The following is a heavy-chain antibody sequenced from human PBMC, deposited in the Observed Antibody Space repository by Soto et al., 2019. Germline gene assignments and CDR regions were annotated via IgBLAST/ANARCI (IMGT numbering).Heavy chain of an antibody. V-gene: IGHV1-8*01. CDR2: MNPNSGNT. J-gene: IGHJ6*03. D-gene: IGHD2-2*01. CDR1: GYTFTSYD. Sequence: ASVKVSCKASGYTFTSYDINWVRQATGQGLEWMGWMNPNSGNTGYAQKFQGRVTMTRNTSISTAYMELSSLRSEDTAVYYCARATRYCSSTSCYYYYYMDVWGKGTTVTVPS. CDR3: ARATRYCSSTSCYYYYYMDV.